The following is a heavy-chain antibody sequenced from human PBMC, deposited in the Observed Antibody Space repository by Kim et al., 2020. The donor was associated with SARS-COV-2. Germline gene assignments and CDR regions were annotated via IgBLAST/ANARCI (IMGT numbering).Heavy chain of an antibody. J-gene: IGHJ4*02. CDR3: TTVSMR. D-gene: IGHD2-2*01. Sequence: LSLTCAVSGIPFSNAWMYWVRQAPGRGLEWVGRIKSLSDGGTSDYAAPVKGRFTISRDDSKNTLYLQMNSLKSEDAGVYYCTTVSMRWGQGTLVTVS. CDR2: IKSLSDGGTS. CDR1: GIPFSNAW. V-gene: IGHV3-15*01.